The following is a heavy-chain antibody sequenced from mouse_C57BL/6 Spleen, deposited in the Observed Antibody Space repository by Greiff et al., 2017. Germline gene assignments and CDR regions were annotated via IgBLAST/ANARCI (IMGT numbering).Heavy chain of an antibody. CDR2: IYPGDGDT. D-gene: IGHD2-4*01. Sequence: QVQLQQSGAELVKPGASVKISCQASGYAFSSYWMNWVKQRPGKGLEWIGQIYPGDGDTNYNGKFKGKATLTADKSSSTAYLQLSRLTSEDSAVYFCARSDDYDVWFAYWGQETLVTVSA. CDR3: ARSDDYDVWFAY. CDR1: GYAFSSYW. J-gene: IGHJ3*01. V-gene: IGHV1-80*01.